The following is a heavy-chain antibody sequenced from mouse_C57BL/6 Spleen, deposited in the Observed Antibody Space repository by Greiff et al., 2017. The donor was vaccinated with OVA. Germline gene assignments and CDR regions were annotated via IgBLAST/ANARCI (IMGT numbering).Heavy chain of an antibody. J-gene: IGHJ4*01. D-gene: IGHD1-1*01. CDR2: INPSSGYT. Sequence: QVQLKQSGAELARPGASVKMSCKASGYTFTSYTMHWVKQRPGQGLEWIGYINPSSGYTKYNQKFKDKATLTADKSSSTAYMQLSSLTSEDSAVYYCARHYGSSYSDAMDYWGQGTSVTVSS. V-gene: IGHV1-4*01. CDR1: GYTFTSYT. CDR3: ARHYGSSYSDAMDY.